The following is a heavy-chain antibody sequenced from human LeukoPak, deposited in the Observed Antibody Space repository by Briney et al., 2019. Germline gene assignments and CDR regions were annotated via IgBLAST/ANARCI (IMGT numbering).Heavy chain of an antibody. CDR1: GFTFSGSA. CDR2: IRSKANSYAT. V-gene: IGHV3-73*01. CDR3: TSVRIAAFRKQNNWFDP. D-gene: IGHD6-13*01. J-gene: IGHJ5*02. Sequence: PGGSLRPSCAASGFTFSGSAMHWVRQASGKGLEWVGRIRSKANSYATAYAASVKGRFTISRDDSKNTAYLQMNSLKTEDTAVYYCTSVRIAAFRKQNNWFDPWGQGTLVTVSS.